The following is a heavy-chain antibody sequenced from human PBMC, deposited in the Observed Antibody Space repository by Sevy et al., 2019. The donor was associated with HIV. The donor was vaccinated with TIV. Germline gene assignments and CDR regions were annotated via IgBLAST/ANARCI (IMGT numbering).Heavy chain of an antibody. CDR1: GFNTIHYA. D-gene: IGHD2-15*01. J-gene: IGHJ4*03. Sequence: GGSLRLSCAASGFNTIHYAMHWVRQAPGKGLQWVTFIRYDGHTRYYADFVRGRFTISRDTSKNTLYLQMNSLSTEDTAIYYCAKDQCSGVSCSGYVFENWGQGTLVTVSS. V-gene: IGHV3-30*02. CDR3: AKDQCSGVSCSGYVFEN. CDR2: IRYDGHTR.